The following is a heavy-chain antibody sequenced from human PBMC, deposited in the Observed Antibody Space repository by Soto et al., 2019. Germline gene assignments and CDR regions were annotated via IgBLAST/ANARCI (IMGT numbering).Heavy chain of an antibody. CDR3: AREAYRRLYYYDSSGSQADVFDI. D-gene: IGHD3-22*01. Sequence: SVKVSCKASGGTFSSYAISWVRQAPGQGLEWMGGIIPIFGTANYAQKFQGRVTITADESTSTAYMELSSLRSEDTAVYYCAREAYRRLYYYDSSGSQADVFDIWGQGTMVTVSS. V-gene: IGHV1-69*13. CDR1: GGTFSSYA. J-gene: IGHJ3*02. CDR2: IIPIFGTA.